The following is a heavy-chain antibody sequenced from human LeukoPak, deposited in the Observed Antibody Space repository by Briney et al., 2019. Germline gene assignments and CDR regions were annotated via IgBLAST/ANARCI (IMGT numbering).Heavy chain of an antibody. CDR1: GASINSHY. J-gene: IGHJ4*02. CDR3: GRALNPLTGTYYFDY. D-gene: IGHD4/OR15-4a*01. V-gene: IGHV4-4*07. Sequence: SETLSLTCSVSGASINSHYWTWIRQPAGKGLEWIGRIYISGSTNYSPSLKSRVTMSVDTSKNQFSLNLISVTAADTAVYYCGRALNPLTGTYYFDYWGQGTVVTVSS. CDR2: IYISGST.